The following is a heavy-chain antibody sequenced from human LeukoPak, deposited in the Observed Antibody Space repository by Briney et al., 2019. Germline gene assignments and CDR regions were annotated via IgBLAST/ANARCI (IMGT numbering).Heavy chain of an antibody. V-gene: IGHV1-8*03. Sequence: ASVKVSCKTSGDTFTSYDINWVRQATGQGLEWMGWMNPNSGNTGYAQKFQGRVTITRNTSISTAYMELSSLRSEDTAACYCARVYCSSTSCYAGWFDPWGQGTLVTVSS. CDR3: ARVYCSSTSCYAGWFDP. CDR2: MNPNSGNT. D-gene: IGHD2-2*01. J-gene: IGHJ5*02. CDR1: GDTFTSYD.